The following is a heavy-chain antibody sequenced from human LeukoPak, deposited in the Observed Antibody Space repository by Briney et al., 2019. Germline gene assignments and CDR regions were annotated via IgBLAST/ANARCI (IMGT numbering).Heavy chain of an antibody. Sequence: PGGSLRLSCAASGFTFGSYSMNWVRQAPGKGLQWVSSISKNSGYMYYIDSVKGRFTISRDNAKNSMYLQMNSVRADDTAVYYCARSSMVGANDAFDIWGQGTMVTVSS. V-gene: IGHV3-21*01. CDR1: GFTFGSYS. D-gene: IGHD2-15*01. CDR2: ISKNSGYM. CDR3: ARSSMVGANDAFDI. J-gene: IGHJ3*02.